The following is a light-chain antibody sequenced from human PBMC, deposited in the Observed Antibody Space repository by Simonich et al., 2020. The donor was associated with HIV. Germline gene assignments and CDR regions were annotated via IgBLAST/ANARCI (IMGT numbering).Light chain of an antibody. V-gene: IGKV3-15*01. Sequence: EIVMTQSPATLSVSPGERATLPGRASQSVSSALAWYQQKTGQAPRLRIYGAVTRATGIPARFSGSGSGTEFTLTINSLQSEDFAVYYCQQCNNWPWTFGRGTKVEIK. CDR3: QQCNNWPWT. CDR2: GAV. J-gene: IGKJ1*01. CDR1: QSVSSA.